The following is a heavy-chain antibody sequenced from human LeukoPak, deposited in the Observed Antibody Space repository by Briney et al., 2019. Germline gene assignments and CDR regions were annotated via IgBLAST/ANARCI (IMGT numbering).Heavy chain of an antibody. CDR1: GFTFSSHW. CDR2: INQDASVR. CDR3: ARAFSDVGDAFDM. J-gene: IGHJ3*02. Sequence: GGSLILSCVASGFTFSSHWMHWVRQAPGKGLEWVSRINQDASVRDYAGSARGRFTISRDNAKNMVYLQMDSLRAEDTAVYYCARAFSDVGDAFDMWGQGTMVTASS. V-gene: IGHV3-74*01.